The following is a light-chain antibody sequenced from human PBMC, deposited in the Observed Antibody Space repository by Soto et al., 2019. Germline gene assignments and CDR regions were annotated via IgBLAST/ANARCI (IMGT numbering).Light chain of an antibody. CDR3: QQRRNWPIT. CDR1: QSINNY. V-gene: IGKV3-11*01. Sequence: EIVLTQSPATLSLSPGERATLSCRASQSINNYLAWYQQKPGQTPRLLIYGASYRATGIPARFSGSGSGTDFTLTISSPEPEDFAVYYCQQRRNWPITFGGGTKVEIK. J-gene: IGKJ4*01. CDR2: GAS.